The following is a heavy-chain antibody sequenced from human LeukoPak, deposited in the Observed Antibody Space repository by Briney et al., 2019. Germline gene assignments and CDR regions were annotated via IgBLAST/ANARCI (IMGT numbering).Heavy chain of an antibody. Sequence: SETLSLTCTVSGGSISSSSYYWGWIRQPPGKGLEWIGSIYYSGSTYHNPSRRSRVSISVDTSKNQFSLKLSSVTAADTAVYYCARQLGYCSSTSCYADKVDYWGQGTLVTVSS. CDR1: GGSISSSSYY. D-gene: IGHD2-2*01. V-gene: IGHV4-39*01. CDR3: ARQLGYCSSTSCYADKVDY. J-gene: IGHJ4*02. CDR2: IYYSGST.